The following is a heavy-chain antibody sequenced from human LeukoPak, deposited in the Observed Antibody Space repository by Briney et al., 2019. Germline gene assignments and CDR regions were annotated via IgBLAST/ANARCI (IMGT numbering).Heavy chain of an antibody. CDR3: ARAGDSSSWGGDYYYYMDV. D-gene: IGHD6-13*01. J-gene: IGHJ6*03. CDR2: MNPNSGNT. Sequence: EASVKVSCKASGYTFTSYDINWVRQATGQGLEWMGWMNPNSGNTGYAQKFQGRVTITRNTSISTAYMELSSLRSEDTAVYYCARAGDSSSWGGDYYYYMDVWGKGTTVTVSS. V-gene: IGHV1-8*03. CDR1: GYTFTSYD.